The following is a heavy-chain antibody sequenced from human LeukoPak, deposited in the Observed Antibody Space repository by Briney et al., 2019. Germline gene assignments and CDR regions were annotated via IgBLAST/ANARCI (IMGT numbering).Heavy chain of an antibody. V-gene: IGHV3-7*03. D-gene: IGHD6-6*01. CDR3: ARSSYSSSSSV. CDR1: GFTFSGFW. CDR2: INSDGSEG. J-gene: IGHJ3*01. Sequence: PGGSLRLSCAVSGFTFSGFWMSWSRQPPGKGREWVASINSDGSEGYYADVVKGRFTISRDNAKNSLYLQINSLRAEDTAVYYCARSSYSSSSSVWGQGTMVTVSS.